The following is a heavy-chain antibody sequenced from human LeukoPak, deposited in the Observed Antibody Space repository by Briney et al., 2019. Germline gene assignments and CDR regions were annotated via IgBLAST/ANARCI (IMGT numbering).Heavy chain of an antibody. Sequence: EASVKVSCKASGYTFTGYYMHWVRQAPGQGLEWMGWINPNSGGTNYAQKFQGRVTMTRDTSISTAYMELSRLRSDDTAVYYCARDVYGSGSYLYDYWGQGTLVTVSS. J-gene: IGHJ4*02. D-gene: IGHD3-10*01. V-gene: IGHV1-2*02. CDR3: ARDVYGSGSYLYDY. CDR2: INPNSGGT. CDR1: GYTFTGYY.